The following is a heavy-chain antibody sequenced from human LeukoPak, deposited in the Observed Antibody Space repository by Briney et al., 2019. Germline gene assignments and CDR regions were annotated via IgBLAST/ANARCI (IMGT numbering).Heavy chain of an antibody. Sequence: KSGGSLRLSCEAPGFALDTYTMSRVRQAPGKGLEWVSSIASIGDFINYADSLKGRFTISRDNAENSLFLQMDSLRVEDTAVYYYGPCGNHSSCSYLYLSSFDIWGQGSMVTVSS. CDR1: GFALDTYT. D-gene: IGHD2-15*01. V-gene: IGHV3-21*01. CDR3: GPCGNHSSCSYLYLSSFDI. J-gene: IGHJ3*02. CDR2: IASIGDFI.